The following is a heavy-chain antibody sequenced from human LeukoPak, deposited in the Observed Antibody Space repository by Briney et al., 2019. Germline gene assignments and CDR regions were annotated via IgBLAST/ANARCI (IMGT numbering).Heavy chain of an antibody. D-gene: IGHD2-8*01. CDR3: SRENGAFSPFGY. Sequence: PSGTLSLTCGVSGGSITSTNWWSWVRQPPGQGLEWIGEISLNGLTNYNPSLKSRVTMALDKSKNHLSLNLTSVTAADTAVYYCSRENGAFSPFGYWGQGTLVTVSS. V-gene: IGHV4-4*02. J-gene: IGHJ4*02. CDR1: GGSITSTNW. CDR2: ISLNGLT.